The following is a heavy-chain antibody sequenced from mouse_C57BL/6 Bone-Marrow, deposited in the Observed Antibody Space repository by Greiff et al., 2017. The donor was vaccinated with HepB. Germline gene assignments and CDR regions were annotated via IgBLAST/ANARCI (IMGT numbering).Heavy chain of an antibody. CDR1: GFNIKDDY. CDR3: YDYDENYFDY. J-gene: IGHJ2*01. CDR2: IDPENGDT. D-gene: IGHD2-4*01. Sequence: VQLQQSGAELVRPGASVKLSCTASGFNIKDDYMHWVKQRPEQGLEWIGWIDPENGDTEYASKFQGKATITADTSSNTAYLQLSSLTSEDTAVYYCYDYDENYFDYWGQGTTLTVSS. V-gene: IGHV14-4*01.